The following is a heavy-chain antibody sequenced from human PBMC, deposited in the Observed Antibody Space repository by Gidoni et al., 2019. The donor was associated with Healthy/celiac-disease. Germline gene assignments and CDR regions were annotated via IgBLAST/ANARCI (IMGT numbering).Heavy chain of an antibody. CDR3: AREARENIVVVPAAIPVLYGMDV. J-gene: IGHJ6*02. CDR1: GFTFSSYG. D-gene: IGHD2-2*01. Sequence: QVQLVESGGGVVQPGRSLRLSCAASGFTFSSYGMHWVRQAPGKGLEWVAVIWYDGSNKYYADSVKGRFTISRDNSKNTLYLQMNSLRAEDTAVYYCAREARENIVVVPAAIPVLYGMDVWGQGTTVTVSS. CDR2: IWYDGSNK. V-gene: IGHV3-33*01.